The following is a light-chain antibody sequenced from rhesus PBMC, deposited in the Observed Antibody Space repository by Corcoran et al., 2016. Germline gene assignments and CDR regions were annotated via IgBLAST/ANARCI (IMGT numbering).Light chain of an antibody. Sequence: DIQMTQSPSSLSASVGDRVTITCRDSENVKNYLNWYQQKPGKAPKLLIYEASTLESGVPSRFSGSGSGTDYTFTISSLQPEDVATYYCQHGYGTPYSFGQGTKVEIK. CDR3: QHGYGTPYS. J-gene: IGKJ2*01. CDR1: ENVKNY. CDR2: EAS. V-gene: IGKV1-74*01.